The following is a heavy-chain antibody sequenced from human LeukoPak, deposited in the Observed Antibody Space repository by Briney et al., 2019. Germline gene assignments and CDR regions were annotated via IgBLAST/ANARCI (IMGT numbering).Heavy chain of an antibody. CDR3: AKDPSRSSSWYGNWFDP. CDR2: IIGTGGRT. J-gene: IGHJ5*02. Sequence: PGGSLRLSCAASGFTFSSYAMSWVRQAPGKGLEWVSVIIGTGGRTYYAGYVKGRFTISRDNSKNTLYLQMNSLRAEDTAVYYCAKDPSRSSSWYGNWFDPWGQGTLVTVSS. CDR1: GFTFSSYA. V-gene: IGHV3-23*01. D-gene: IGHD6-13*01.